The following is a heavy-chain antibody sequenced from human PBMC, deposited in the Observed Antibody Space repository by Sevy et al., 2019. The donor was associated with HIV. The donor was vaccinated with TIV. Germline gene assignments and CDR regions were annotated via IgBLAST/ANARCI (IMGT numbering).Heavy chain of an antibody. V-gene: IGHV4-38-2*02. Sequence: SETLSLTCSVSGFSISSGYFWGWARQPPGKGLEWIGSIYLTGTTYYNPSLKRRVTISVDTSKNQISLRLSSVTAADAAVYYCARVLLRLGELSSMDSWGQGTPVTVSS. J-gene: IGHJ4*02. CDR1: GFSISSGYF. D-gene: IGHD3-16*02. CDR3: ARVLLRLGELSSMDS. CDR2: IYLTGTT.